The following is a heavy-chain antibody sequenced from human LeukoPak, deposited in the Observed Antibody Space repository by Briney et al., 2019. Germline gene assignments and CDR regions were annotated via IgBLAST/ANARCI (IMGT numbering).Heavy chain of an antibody. CDR2: ISSSSSYI. Sequence: GGSLRLSCAASGFTFSSYSMNWVRQAPGKGLEWVSSISSSSSYIYYADSVKGRFTISRDNAKNSLYLQMNSLRAEDTAVYYCARGRGYCSSTSCQNWFDPWGQGTLVTVFS. J-gene: IGHJ5*02. D-gene: IGHD2-2*01. CDR3: ARGRGYCSSTSCQNWFDP. CDR1: GFTFSSYS. V-gene: IGHV3-21*01.